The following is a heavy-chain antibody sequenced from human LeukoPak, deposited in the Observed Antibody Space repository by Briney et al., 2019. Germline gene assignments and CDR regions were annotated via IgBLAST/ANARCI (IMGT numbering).Heavy chain of an antibody. Sequence: SETLSLTCIVSGGSISSYYWSWIRQPAGKGLEWIGRIHTSGSTDYNPSLKSRVTMSVDTSKNQFSLKLRSVTAADTAVYYCAREGSATARPFVSNDYWGQGTLVTVSS. CDR2: IHTSGST. J-gene: IGHJ4*02. CDR1: GGSISSYY. D-gene: IGHD6-6*01. CDR3: AREGSATARPFVSNDY. V-gene: IGHV4-4*07.